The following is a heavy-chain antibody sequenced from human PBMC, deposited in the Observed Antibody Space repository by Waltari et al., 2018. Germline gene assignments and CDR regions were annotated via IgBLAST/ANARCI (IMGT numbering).Heavy chain of an antibody. J-gene: IGHJ2*01. D-gene: IGHD4-17*01. Sequence: EVQLVESGGGLVQLGGSLRLSCAALGFTYSMYGLHWVRQAPGKGLVWVSRSNSDGSSTSYADSVKGRFTISKDNAKNTVYLQMNSLRAEDTAIYYCARGARRTTVTTGWWYFDLWGRGTLVTVSS. V-gene: IGHV3-74*01. CDR1: GFTYSMYG. CDR2: SNSDGSST. CDR3: ARGARRTTVTTGWWYFDL.